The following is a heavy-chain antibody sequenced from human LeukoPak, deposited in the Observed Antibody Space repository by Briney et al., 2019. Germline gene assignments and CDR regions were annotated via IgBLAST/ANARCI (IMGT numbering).Heavy chain of an antibody. CDR2: IKSKTEGGTT. Sequence: GGSLRLSCAASGFTFSKAWMSWVRQAPGKGLEWVGRIKSKTEGGTTDYAAPVKGRFTISRDDSKTTLYLQMNSLKTEDTAVYYCTTGLVVWFGELRDYWGQGTLVTVSS. CDR1: GFTFSKAW. V-gene: IGHV3-15*01. D-gene: IGHD3-10*01. J-gene: IGHJ4*02. CDR3: TTGLVVWFGELRDY.